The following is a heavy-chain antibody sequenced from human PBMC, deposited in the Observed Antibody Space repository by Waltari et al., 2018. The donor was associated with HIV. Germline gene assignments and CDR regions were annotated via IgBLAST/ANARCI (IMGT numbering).Heavy chain of an antibody. D-gene: IGHD6-19*01. J-gene: IGHJ6*01. CDR1: GGSFSGYY. CDR3: ARDSAPGLAVDDDDGEFFYYGLDV. V-gene: IGHV4-34*01. CDR2: VNHVGRT. Sequence: QVHLEQWGTGLLRPSETLSLTCAVYGGSFSGYYLSWIRPVPGRGLEWIGEVNHVGRTNYSPSLKGRVTVSVDTSKNQFSLTMRSVTAADTAVYYCARDSAPGLAVDDDDGEFFYYGLDVWGQGTTVTVSS.